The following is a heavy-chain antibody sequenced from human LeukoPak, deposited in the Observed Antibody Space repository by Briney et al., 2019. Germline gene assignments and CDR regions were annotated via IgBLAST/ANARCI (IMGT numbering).Heavy chain of an antibody. CDR2: LYTDDTT. D-gene: IGHD1-1*01. CDR3: ARGGAFYWNPRY. CDR1: GFTVSDYY. Sequence: GGSLRLSCVASGFTVSDYYMSWVRQAPGKGLEWVSLLYTDDTTIYADSVEGRFTISRDDSKNTIYLHMTTLRGEDTAVYYCARGGAFYWNPRYWGQGTLVTVSS. J-gene: IGHJ4*02. V-gene: IGHV3-53*01.